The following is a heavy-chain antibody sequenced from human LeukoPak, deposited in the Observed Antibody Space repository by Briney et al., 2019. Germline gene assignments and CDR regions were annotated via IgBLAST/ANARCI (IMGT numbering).Heavy chain of an antibody. Sequence: GGSLRLSCAVSGFTFDSYGMHWVRQAPGKGLEWVAVISHDGSTIYYADSVEGRFTISRDNTDNTLFLQMNSLRAEDTAIYYCAREVYYDFWSGSDDAFDIWGQGTMVTVSS. CDR2: ISHDGSTI. V-gene: IGHV3-30*03. J-gene: IGHJ3*02. CDR3: AREVYYDFWSGSDDAFDI. D-gene: IGHD3-3*01. CDR1: GFTFDSYG.